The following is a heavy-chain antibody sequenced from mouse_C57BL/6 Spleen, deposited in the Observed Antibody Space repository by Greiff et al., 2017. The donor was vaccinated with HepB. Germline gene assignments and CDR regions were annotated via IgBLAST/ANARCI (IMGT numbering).Heavy chain of an antibody. J-gene: IGHJ3*01. V-gene: IGHV5-6*01. Sequence: EVHLVESGGDLVKPGGSLKLSCAASGFTFSSYGMSWVRQTPDKRLEWVATISSGGSYTYYPDSVKGRFTIYIDNAKNTLYLQMSSLKSEYTAMYYCARHRDGNYACFAYWGPGTLVTVSA. CDR2: ISSGGSYT. CDR3: ARHRDGNYACFAY. D-gene: IGHD2-1*01. CDR1: GFTFSSYG.